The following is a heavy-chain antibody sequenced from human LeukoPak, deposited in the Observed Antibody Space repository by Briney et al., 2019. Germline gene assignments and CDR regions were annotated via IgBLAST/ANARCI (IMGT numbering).Heavy chain of an antibody. CDR1: GFTFSSYG. Sequence: PGGSLRLSCAASGFTFSSYGMSWVRQAPGKGLEWVSPISGSGDSTYYADSVKGRFTIYRDNSKNTLYLQMNSLRAEDTAVYYCAKTAGIAAAADFDYWGQGTLVTVSS. CDR3: AKTAGIAAAADFDY. J-gene: IGHJ4*02. D-gene: IGHD6-13*01. V-gene: IGHV3-23*01. CDR2: ISGSGDST.